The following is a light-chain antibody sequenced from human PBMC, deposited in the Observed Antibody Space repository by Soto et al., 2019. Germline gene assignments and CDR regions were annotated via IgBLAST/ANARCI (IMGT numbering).Light chain of an antibody. Sequence: QSVLTQPRSVSGSHGQSVTFSCTGTSTDVGGSNNVSWYQQHPGKAPKLMIYDVSERPSGVPDRFSGSKSGNTASLTISGLQAEDEADYYCCSYAGSYTYVFGTGTKVTVL. J-gene: IGLJ1*01. CDR2: DVS. V-gene: IGLV2-11*01. CDR3: CSYAGSYTYV. CDR1: STDVGGSNN.